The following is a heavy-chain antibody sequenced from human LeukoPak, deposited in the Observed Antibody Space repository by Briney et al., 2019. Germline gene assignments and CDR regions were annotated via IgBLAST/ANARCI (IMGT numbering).Heavy chain of an antibody. D-gene: IGHD6-13*01. CDR3: VREAVRSSWNNWYFDL. CDR1: GFTFSSYA. Sequence: GGSLRLSRAASGFTFSSYAMSWVRQAPGKGLEWVSVIYSGGSTYYADSVKGRFTISRENAKNTLYLQMNSLRAGDTAVYYCVREAVRSSWNNWYFDLWGRGTLVTVSS. CDR2: IYSGGST. J-gene: IGHJ2*01. V-gene: IGHV3-66*01.